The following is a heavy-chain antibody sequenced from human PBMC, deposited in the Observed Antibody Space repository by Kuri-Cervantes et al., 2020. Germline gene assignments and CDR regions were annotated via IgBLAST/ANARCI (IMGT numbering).Heavy chain of an antibody. D-gene: IGHD2-15*01. Sequence: SETLSLTCTVSGDSVSSGRYFWSWIRQPPGKGLEWIGYMFYTGSSNYNPSLKSRVTISVDTSKNQFSLKLSSVTAADTAVYYCARVNLSRYCSGGTCYSVFYMDVWGKGTTVTVSS. CDR1: GDSVSSGRYF. V-gene: IGHV4-61*01. CDR2: MFYTGSS. J-gene: IGHJ6*03. CDR3: ARVNLSRYCSGGTCYSVFYMDV.